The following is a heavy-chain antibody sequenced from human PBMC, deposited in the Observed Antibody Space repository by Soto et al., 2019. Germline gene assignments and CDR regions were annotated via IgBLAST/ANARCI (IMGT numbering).Heavy chain of an antibody. CDR2: MNPNSGNR. V-gene: IGHV1-8*02. Sequence: GSVKVSCKASGGTFSSYAIIWVRQATGQGLEWMGWMNPNSGNRGYAQKFQGRVTMTRNTSISTAYMELSSLRSEDTAVYYCAIAFLTVYIYYYYGMDVWGQGTTVTVSS. D-gene: IGHD3-9*01. CDR1: GGTFSSYA. CDR3: AIAFLTVYIYYYYGMDV. J-gene: IGHJ6*02.